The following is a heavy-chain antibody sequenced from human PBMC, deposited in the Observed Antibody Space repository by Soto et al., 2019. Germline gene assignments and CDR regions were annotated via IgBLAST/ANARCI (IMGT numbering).Heavy chain of an antibody. D-gene: IGHD2-21*02. CDR1: GGSISSYY. V-gene: IGHV4-4*07. CDR3: ARDMCGGDCYLYYYYGMDV. Sequence: SETLSLTCTVSGGSISSYYWSWIRQPAGKGLEWIGRIYTSGSTNYNPSLKSRVTMSVDTSKNQFPLKLSSVTAADTAVYYCARDMCGGDCYLYYYYGMDVRGQGPTVAVSS. J-gene: IGHJ6*02. CDR2: IYTSGST.